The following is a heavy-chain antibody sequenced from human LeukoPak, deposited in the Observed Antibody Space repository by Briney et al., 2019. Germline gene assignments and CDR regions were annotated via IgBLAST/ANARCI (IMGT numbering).Heavy chain of an antibody. CDR2: ITPIFGTA. CDR1: GGSFGSYA. CDR3: AKQGAARQDYYMDV. D-gene: IGHD5-18*01. Sequence: SVKVSCKASGGSFGSYAISWVRQAPGQGLEWMGRITPIFGTANYAQKFQGRVTITADIVSSTAYMEVNSLTSDDTAVYFCAKQGAARQDYYMDVWGNGTTVTVSS. J-gene: IGHJ6*03. V-gene: IGHV1-69*06.